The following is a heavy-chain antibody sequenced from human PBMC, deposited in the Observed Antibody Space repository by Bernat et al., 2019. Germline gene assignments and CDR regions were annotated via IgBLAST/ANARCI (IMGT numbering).Heavy chain of an antibody. V-gene: IGHV1-69*01. CDR3: ARVRGILGYCNGGVCHELDDAFDI. CDR2: IIPIFGTA. D-gene: IGHD2-8*02. J-gene: IGHJ3*02. Sequence: QVQLVQSGAEVKKPGSSVKVSCKASGGTFSSYAISWVRQAPGQGLEWMGGIIPIFGTANYAQKFQGRVTITADESTSTAYMELSSLRSEDTAVYYCARVRGILGYCNGGVCHELDDAFDIWGQGTMVTVSS. CDR1: GGTFSSYA.